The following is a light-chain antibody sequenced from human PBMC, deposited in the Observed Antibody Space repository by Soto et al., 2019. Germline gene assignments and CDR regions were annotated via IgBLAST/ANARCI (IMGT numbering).Light chain of an antibody. V-gene: IGKV3-20*01. CDR3: QQYGSSSLS. CDR1: QSVSSSY. CDR2: GAS. J-gene: IGKJ4*01. Sequence: EIVLTQSPGTLSLSPGERATLSCRASQSVSSSYLAWYQQKPGQAPGLLIYGASSRATGIPDRFSGSGSGTDFTLTISRLEPEDFAVYYRQQYGSSSLSFGGGTKVEIK.